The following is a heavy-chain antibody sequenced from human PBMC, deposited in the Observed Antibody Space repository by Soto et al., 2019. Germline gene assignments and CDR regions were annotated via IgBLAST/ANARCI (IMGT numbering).Heavy chain of an antibody. J-gene: IGHJ4*02. CDR1: GFSLSTTGVG. CDR3: AHAHPVPNGGDY. V-gene: IGHV2-5*02. Sequence: QITLKESGPTLVKPTQTLTLTCTFSGFSLSTTGVGVGWIRQPPGKALDWLALIYWDDDKRYSPSLNTRLTITKDHAKNQLVLTMTNMDLIDTATYYCAHAHPVPNGGDYWCQGTLVTVSS. D-gene: IGHD2-8*01. CDR2: IYWDDDK.